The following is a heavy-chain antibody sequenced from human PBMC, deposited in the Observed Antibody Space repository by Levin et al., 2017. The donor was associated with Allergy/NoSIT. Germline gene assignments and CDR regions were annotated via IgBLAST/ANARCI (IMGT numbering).Heavy chain of an antibody. CDR2: ISYDGRNK. V-gene: IGHV3-30*04. CDR3: ARDKGYALDV. J-gene: IGHJ6*02. CDR1: GFTFNRNA. Sequence: LPGGSLRLSCAASGFTFNRNAMHWVRQAPGKGLEWVAVISYDGRNKYYADSVEGRLSISRDNSKNTLYLQLNSLRPEDTAVYYCARDKGYALDVWGQGTTVTVSS.